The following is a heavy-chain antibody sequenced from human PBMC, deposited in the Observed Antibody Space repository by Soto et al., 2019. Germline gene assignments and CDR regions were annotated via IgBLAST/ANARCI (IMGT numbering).Heavy chain of an antibody. CDR2: ISAYNGNT. J-gene: IGHJ4*02. CDR1: GYTFTSYG. Sequence: ASVKVSCKASGYTFTSYGISWVRQAPGQGLEWMGWISAYNGNTNYAQKLQGRVTMTTDTSTSTAYMELRSLRSDDTAAYYCARMNYYDSSGYYYFDYWGQGTLVTVSS. V-gene: IGHV1-18*04. D-gene: IGHD3-22*01. CDR3: ARMNYYDSSGYYYFDY.